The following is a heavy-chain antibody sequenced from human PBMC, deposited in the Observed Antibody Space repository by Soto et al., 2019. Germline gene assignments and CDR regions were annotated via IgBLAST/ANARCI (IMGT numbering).Heavy chain of an antibody. CDR1: GFTFSSYA. CDR3: ARDHYYDSSGAVGDY. CDR2: ISYDGSNK. J-gene: IGHJ4*02. D-gene: IGHD3-22*01. V-gene: IGHV3-30-3*01. Sequence: GGSLRLSCAASGFTFSSYAMHWVRQAPGKGLEWVAVISYDGSNKYYADSVKGRFTISRDNSKNTLYLQMNSLRAEDTAVYYCARDHYYDSSGAVGDYWGQGTLVTVSS.